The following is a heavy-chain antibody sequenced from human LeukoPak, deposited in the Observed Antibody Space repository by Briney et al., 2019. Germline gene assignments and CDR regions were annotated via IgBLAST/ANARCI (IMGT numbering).Heavy chain of an antibody. CDR1: GFTFSSYA. Sequence: GGSLRLSCAASGFTFSSYAMSWVRQAPGKGLEWVSAISGSGGSTYYADSVKGRFTISRDNSKNTLYLQMNSLRAEDTAVYYCAKEPYYCSGGSCGPNWIDPWGQGTLVTVSS. CDR2: ISGSGGST. CDR3: AKEPYYCSGGSCGPNWIDP. V-gene: IGHV3-23*01. D-gene: IGHD2-15*01. J-gene: IGHJ5*02.